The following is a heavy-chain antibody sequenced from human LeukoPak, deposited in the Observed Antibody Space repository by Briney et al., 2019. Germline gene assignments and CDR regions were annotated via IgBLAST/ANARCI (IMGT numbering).Heavy chain of an antibody. CDR3: ARSYGSMVY. J-gene: IGHJ4*02. CDR1: GFSFSNYG. D-gene: IGHD6-13*01. Sequence: GRSLRLSCVGSGFSFSNYGMYWVRQAPGKGLEWVAVISFDDSYKEYADSVKGRFSISRDNSKNTLFLDMDSLTIEDTAIYYCARSYGSMVYWGQGTLVTVSS. CDR2: ISFDDSYK. V-gene: IGHV3-30*03.